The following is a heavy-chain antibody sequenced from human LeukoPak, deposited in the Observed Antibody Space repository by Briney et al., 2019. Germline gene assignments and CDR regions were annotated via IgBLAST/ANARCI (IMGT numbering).Heavy chain of an antibody. Sequence: SVKVSCKASGGTFSSYAISWVRQAPGQGLEWMGGIIPIFGTANYAQKFQGRVTITADKSTSTAYMELSSLRSEDTAVYYCARDQRYSSAWYDEGGYYFDYWGQGTPVTVSS. D-gene: IGHD6-19*01. CDR2: IIPIFGTA. J-gene: IGHJ4*02. CDR1: GGTFSSYA. CDR3: ARDQRYSSAWYDEGGYYFDY. V-gene: IGHV1-69*06.